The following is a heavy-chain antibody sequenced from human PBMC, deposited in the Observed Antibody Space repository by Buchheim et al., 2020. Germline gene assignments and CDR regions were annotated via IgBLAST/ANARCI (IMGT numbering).Heavy chain of an antibody. D-gene: IGHD3-10*01. V-gene: IGHV4-34*01. J-gene: IGHJ4*02. CDR3: ARGRFDVRYYGSGSYFPV. CDR1: GGSFSGYY. CDR2: INHSGST. Sequence: QVQLQQWGAGLLKPLETLSLTCAVYGGSFSGYYWSWIRQPPGKGLEWIGEINHSGSTNYNPSLKSRVTISVDTSKNQFSLKLSSVTAADTAVYYCARGRFDVRYYGSGSYFPVWGQGTL.